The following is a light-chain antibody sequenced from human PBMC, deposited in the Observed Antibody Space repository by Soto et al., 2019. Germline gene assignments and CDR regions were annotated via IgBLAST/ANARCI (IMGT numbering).Light chain of an antibody. Sequence: QAVLTQSPSASASLGASVKLTCTLNSGHSSYAIAWHQQQPERGPRFLMKLNSDGSHTKGDGIPDRFSGSSSGTERYLIISSLQPEDEADYYCQTWGTGPVVFGGGTKLTVL. J-gene: IGLJ2*01. CDR3: QTWGTGPVV. CDR2: LNSDGSH. V-gene: IGLV4-69*02. CDR1: SGHSSYA.